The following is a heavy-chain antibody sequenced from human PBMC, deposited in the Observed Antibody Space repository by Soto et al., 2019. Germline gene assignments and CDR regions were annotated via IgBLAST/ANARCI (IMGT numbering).Heavy chain of an antibody. J-gene: IGHJ6*02. Sequence: PGGSLRLSCVASAFTFNNFPMHWVRQAPGKGLQWLASITTTSTYKYYADSVKGRFSISRDNAKNSLYLGLTNLRSEDTAVYYCAREKCSSTSCNHGMDVWGLGTTVTVSS. D-gene: IGHD2-2*01. CDR1: AFTFNNFP. V-gene: IGHV3-21*01. CDR3: AREKCSSTSCNHGMDV. CDR2: ITTTSTYK.